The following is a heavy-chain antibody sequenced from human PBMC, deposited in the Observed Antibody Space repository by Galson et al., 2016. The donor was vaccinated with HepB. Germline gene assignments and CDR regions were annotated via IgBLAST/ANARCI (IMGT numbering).Heavy chain of an antibody. CDR3: ARVFPARCSGRSCFSEGAFDI. CDR2: ISEDGRAT. Sequence: SLRLSCAASGFSVSNNYMTWVRQAPGKGLVCVSRISEDGRATNYADSVKGRFAISRDNAKNTLYLQMNSLSAEDTAIYYCARVFPARCSGRSCFSEGAFDIWGQGTMVIVSS. V-gene: IGHV3-74*01. D-gene: IGHD2-15*01. CDR1: GFSVSNNY. J-gene: IGHJ3*02.